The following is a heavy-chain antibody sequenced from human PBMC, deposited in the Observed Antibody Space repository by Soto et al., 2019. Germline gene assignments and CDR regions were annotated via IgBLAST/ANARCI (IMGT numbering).Heavy chain of an antibody. CDR2: ISGSGGST. V-gene: IGHV3-23*01. D-gene: IGHD4-17*01. Sequence: GSLRLSCAASGFTFSSYAMSWVRQAPGKGLEWVSAISGSGGSTYYADSVKGRFTISRDNSKNTLYLQMNSLRAEDTAVYYCAKLSHGGIYYYYGMDVWGQGTTVTVS. CDR3: AKLSHGGIYYYYGMDV. J-gene: IGHJ6*02. CDR1: GFTFSSYA.